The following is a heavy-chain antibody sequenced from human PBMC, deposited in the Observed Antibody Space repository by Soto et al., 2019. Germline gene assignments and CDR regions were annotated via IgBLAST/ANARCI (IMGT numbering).Heavy chain of an antibody. CDR3: AYSSGWWRLDV. J-gene: IGHJ6*02. Sequence: QVHLQESGPGLVKPSGTLSLTCGVSGGSINNGYWWTWVRQPPGKGLEWIGEKHHSGSTNYNVSLKSRVSISLDKSKNQSSLIWSSVTAADTAVYYCAYSSGWWRLDVWGQGTTVTVSS. D-gene: IGHD6-19*01. CDR1: GGSINNGYW. CDR2: KHHSGST. V-gene: IGHV4-4*02.